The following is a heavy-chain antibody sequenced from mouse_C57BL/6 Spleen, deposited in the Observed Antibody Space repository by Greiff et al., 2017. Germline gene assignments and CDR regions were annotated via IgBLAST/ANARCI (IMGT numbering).Heavy chain of an antibody. Sequence: VKLMESGAELVRPGASVTLSCKASGYTFTDYELHWVKQTPVHGLEWIGAIDPETGGTAYNQKFKGKAILTADKSSSTAYMELRSLTSEDSAVYYCTRWGGRGAYWGQGTLVTVSA. CDR3: TRWGGRGAY. J-gene: IGHJ3*01. CDR2: IDPETGGT. D-gene: IGHD3-3*01. CDR1: GYTFTDYE. V-gene: IGHV1-15*01.